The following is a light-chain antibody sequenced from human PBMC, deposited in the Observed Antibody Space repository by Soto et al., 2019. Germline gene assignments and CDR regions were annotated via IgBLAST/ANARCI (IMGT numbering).Light chain of an antibody. J-gene: IGLJ1*01. V-gene: IGLV1-44*01. CDR2: SNN. Sequence: QSVLTQPPSASGTPGQRVTISCSGGSSNIGGNTVNWYRQVPGTAPKLLIYSNNQRPSGVPGRLSGSKSGTSASLAISGLQSEDEADYYCAAWDDSLDGLYVFGTGTKVTVL. CDR3: AAWDDSLDGLYV. CDR1: SSNIGGNT.